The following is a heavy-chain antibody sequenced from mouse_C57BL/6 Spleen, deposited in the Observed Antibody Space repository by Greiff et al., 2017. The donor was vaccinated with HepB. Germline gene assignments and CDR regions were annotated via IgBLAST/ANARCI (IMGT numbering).Heavy chain of an antibody. V-gene: IGHV1-54*01. CDR2: INPGSGGT. J-gene: IGHJ3*01. Sequence: VQLQQSGAELVRPGTSVKVSCKASGYAFTNYLIEWVKQRPGQGLEWIGVINPGSGGTNYNEKFKGKATLTADKSSSTAYMQLSSLTSEDSAVYFCEREEGNYYDYERAWFAYWGQRTLVTVSA. CDR3: EREEGNYYDYERAWFAY. CDR1: GYAFTNYL. D-gene: IGHD2-4*01.